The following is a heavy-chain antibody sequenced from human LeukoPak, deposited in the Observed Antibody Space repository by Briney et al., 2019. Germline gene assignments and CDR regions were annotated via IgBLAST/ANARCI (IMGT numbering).Heavy chain of an antibody. Sequence: PSETLSLTCAVYGGSFSGYYWSWIRLPPGKGLEWIGEINHSGSTNYNPSLKSRVAISVDTSKNQFSLKLSSVTAADTAVYYCAITLRKHIVVVTARPGFDYWGQGTLVTVSS. D-gene: IGHD2-21*02. J-gene: IGHJ4*02. CDR1: GGSFSGYY. CDR3: AITLRKHIVVVTARPGFDY. CDR2: INHSGST. V-gene: IGHV4-34*01.